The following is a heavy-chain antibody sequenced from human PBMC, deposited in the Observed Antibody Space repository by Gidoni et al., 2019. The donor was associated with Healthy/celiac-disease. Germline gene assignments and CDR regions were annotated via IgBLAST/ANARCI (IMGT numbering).Heavy chain of an antibody. J-gene: IGHJ5*02. CDR2: IYPGDSDT. CDR1: GYSFPSYW. Sequence: EVQLVQSGAEVKKPGESMTCSCKGSGYSFPSYWIGWVRQMPGKGLEWMGIIYPGDSDTKYSPSFQGQFTISADKSISTAYLQWSSRKASDTAMYYFARLYGPTGWFDPWGQGTLVTVSS. CDR3: ARLYGPTGWFDP. D-gene: IGHD3-16*01. V-gene: IGHV5-51*01.